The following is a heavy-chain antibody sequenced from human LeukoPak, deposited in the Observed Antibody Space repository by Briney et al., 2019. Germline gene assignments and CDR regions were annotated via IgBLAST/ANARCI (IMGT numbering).Heavy chain of an antibody. CDR2: IIPIFGTA. Sequence: ASVKVSCKASGGTFSSYAISRVRQAPGQGLEWMGGIIPIFGTANYAQKFQGRVTITTDESTSTAYMELSSLRSEDTAVYYCARASGSYYLSSYYFDYWGQGTLVTVSS. CDR1: GGTFSSYA. D-gene: IGHD1-26*01. J-gene: IGHJ4*02. CDR3: ARASGSYYLSSYYFDY. V-gene: IGHV1-69*05.